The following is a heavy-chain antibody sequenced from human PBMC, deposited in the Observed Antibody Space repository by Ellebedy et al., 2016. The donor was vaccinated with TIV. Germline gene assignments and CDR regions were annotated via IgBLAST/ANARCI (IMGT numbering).Heavy chain of an antibody. CDR1: GFTLSSYA. Sequence: PGGSLRLSCAASGFTLSSYAMSWVRQAPGKGLEWVASITAGGTSIYYADSVKGRFTVSRDNSRTTLYLQMNSLRAEDTSVYFCARENGYYFDYWGQGNLVIVSS. J-gene: IGHJ4*02. D-gene: IGHD6-25*01. CDR2: ITAGGTSI. V-gene: IGHV3-23*01. CDR3: ARENGYYFDY.